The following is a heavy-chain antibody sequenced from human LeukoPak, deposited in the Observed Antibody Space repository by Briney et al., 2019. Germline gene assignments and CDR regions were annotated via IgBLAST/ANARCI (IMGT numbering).Heavy chain of an antibody. CDR2: IIPIFGTA. J-gene: IGHJ4*02. CDR3: ARVAGGGDRLAGNYFDY. D-gene: IGHD2-21*02. Sequence: SVKVPCTASGGTFSSYAISWVRQAPGQGLEWMGGIIPIFGTANYAQKFQGRVTITADESTSTAYMELSSLRSEGTAVYYCARVAGGGDRLAGNYFDYWGQGTLVTVSS. CDR1: GGTFSSYA. V-gene: IGHV1-69*13.